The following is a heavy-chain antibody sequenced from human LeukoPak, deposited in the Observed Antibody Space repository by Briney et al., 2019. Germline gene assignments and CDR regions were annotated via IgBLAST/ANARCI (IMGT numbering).Heavy chain of an antibody. CDR2: INTNTGDP. Sequence: ASVKVSCKASGYTFSSYTMNWVRQAPGQGLEWMGWINTNTGDPTYAQDYTGRFVFSLDTSVSTTYLQISRLKAEDTAVYYCASGPSYSGSNEYFDSWGQGTLVTVSS. D-gene: IGHD1-26*01. V-gene: IGHV7-4-1*02. CDR1: GYTFSSYT. CDR3: ASGPSYSGSNEYFDS. J-gene: IGHJ4*02.